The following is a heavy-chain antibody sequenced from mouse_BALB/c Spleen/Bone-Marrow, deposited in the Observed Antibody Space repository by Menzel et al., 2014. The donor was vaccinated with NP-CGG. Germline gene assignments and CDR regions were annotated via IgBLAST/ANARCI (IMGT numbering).Heavy chain of an antibody. V-gene: IGHV1-9*01. CDR2: ILPGSGSI. D-gene: IGHD2-1*01. CDR1: GYTFSSYW. CDR3: ASPIYYGNYGFAY. Sequence: VQLQQSGAELMKPGASGKISCKATGYTFSSYWIEWVKQRPGHGLEWIGEILPGSGSIKYNEKFKGKATFTADTSSNTAYMQLSSLTSEDSAVYYCASPIYYGNYGFAYWGQGTLVTVSA. J-gene: IGHJ3*01.